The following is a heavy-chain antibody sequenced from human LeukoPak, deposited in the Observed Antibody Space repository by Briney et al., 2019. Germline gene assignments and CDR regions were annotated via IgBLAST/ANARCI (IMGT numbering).Heavy chain of an antibody. J-gene: IGHJ4*02. CDR3: ARERPVYDSTIVDY. D-gene: IGHD3-22*01. Sequence: PSETLSLTCTVSGGSISSYYWSWIRQPPGKGLEWIGYIYYSGSTNYNPSLKSRVTISVDTSKNQFSLRLSSVTAADTAVYYCARERPVYDSTIVDYWGQGTLVTVSS. CDR1: GGSISSYY. CDR2: IYYSGST. V-gene: IGHV4-59*01.